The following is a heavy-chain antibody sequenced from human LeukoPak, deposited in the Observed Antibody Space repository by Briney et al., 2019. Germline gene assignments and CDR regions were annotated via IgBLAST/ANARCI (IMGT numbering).Heavy chain of an antibody. Sequence: GSLRLSCAASGFTFSDYYMSWIRQPPGKGLEWIGEINHSGSTNYNPSLKSRVTISVDTSKNQFSLKLSSVTAADTAVYYCARGYNRGYSYGSWGQGTLVTVSS. D-gene: IGHD5-18*01. CDR3: ARGYNRGYSYGS. CDR2: INHSGST. V-gene: IGHV4-34*01. CDR1: GFTFSDYY. J-gene: IGHJ4*02.